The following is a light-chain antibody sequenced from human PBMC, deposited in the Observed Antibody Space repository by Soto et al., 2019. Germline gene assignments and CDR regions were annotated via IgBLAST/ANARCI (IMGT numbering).Light chain of an antibody. V-gene: IGKV3-20*01. CDR2: DAS. CDR1: QSVSTY. CDR3: QQYGSSPPLT. J-gene: IGKJ4*01. Sequence: EIVLTQSPATLSLSPGDRATLSCRASQSVSTYLAWYQQKPGQAPRLLIYDASNRATGIPARFSGSGSGTDFTLTISRLEPEDFAVYYCQQYGSSPPLTFGGGTKVEIK.